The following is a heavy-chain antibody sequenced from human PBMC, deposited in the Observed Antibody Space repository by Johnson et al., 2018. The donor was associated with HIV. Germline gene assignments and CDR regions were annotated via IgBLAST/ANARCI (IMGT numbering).Heavy chain of an antibody. CDR3: ARVQLLADDVFNI. D-gene: IGHD3-10*01. V-gene: IGHV3-30*02. J-gene: IGHJ3*02. CDR2: IRYDGSNK. CDR1: GFTFSSYG. Sequence: QVQLVESGGGLVQPGGSLRLSCAASGFTFSSYGMHWVRQAPGKGLEWVAFIRYDGSNKYYADSVKGRFTISRDNAKNTLYLQMDSLGAEDTAVYYCARVQLLADDVFNIWGQGTMVTVAS.